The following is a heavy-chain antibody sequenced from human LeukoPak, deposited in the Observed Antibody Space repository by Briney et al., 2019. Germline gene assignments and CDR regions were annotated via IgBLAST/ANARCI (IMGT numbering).Heavy chain of an antibody. Sequence: SETLSLTCTVSGGSISSGSYYWSWIRQPAGKGLEWIGRIYTSGSTNYNPSLKSRVTISVDTSKNQFSLKLSSVTAADTAVYYCARGYIRYSSSWYNKDDAFDIWGQGAMVTVSS. V-gene: IGHV4-61*02. CDR3: ARGYIRYSSSWYNKDDAFDI. CDR2: IYTSGST. D-gene: IGHD6-13*01. J-gene: IGHJ3*02. CDR1: GGSISSGSYY.